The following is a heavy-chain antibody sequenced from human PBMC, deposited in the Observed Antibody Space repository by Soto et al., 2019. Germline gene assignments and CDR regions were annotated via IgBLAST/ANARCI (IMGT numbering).Heavy chain of an antibody. J-gene: IGHJ4*02. CDR1: GFTFSSYG. CDR3: AREFFEDYRYFDY. CDR2: IWYDGSNK. D-gene: IGHD4-4*01. V-gene: IGHV3-33*01. Sequence: QVQLVESGGGVVQPGRSLRLSCAASGFTFSSYGMHWVRQAPGKGLEWVAVIWYDGSNKYYADSVKGRFTISRDNSKNTLYLQMNSLRAEDTAVYYCAREFFEDYRYFDYWGQGTLVTVSS.